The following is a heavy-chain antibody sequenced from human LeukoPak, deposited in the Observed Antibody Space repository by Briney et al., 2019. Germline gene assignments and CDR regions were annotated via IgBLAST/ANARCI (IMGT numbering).Heavy chain of an antibody. V-gene: IGHV3-48*01. J-gene: IGHJ5*02. CDR3: ARGRYDFWSGYYNWFDP. D-gene: IGHD3-3*01. CDR1: GFTFSSYS. CDR2: I. Sequence: GGSLRLSCAASGFTFSSYSMNWVRQAPGKGLEWVSYIMKGRFTITRDNAKNSLYLQMNSLRAEDTAVYYCARGRYDFWSGYYNWFDPWGQGTLVTVSS.